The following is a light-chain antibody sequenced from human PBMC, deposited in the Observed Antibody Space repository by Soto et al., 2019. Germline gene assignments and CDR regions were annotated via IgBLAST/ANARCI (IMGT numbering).Light chain of an antibody. Sequence: EIVMTQSPATLSVSPGERATLSCRASQSVSSNLALYQQKPGHAHRLLIYGASTRATGIPGRISGSGCGTEFKLTISSRQSEDVAVDYCLMYSNWPYTFVQRTQL. V-gene: IGKV3-15*01. CDR3: LMYSNWPYT. CDR2: GAS. CDR1: QSVSSN. J-gene: IGKJ2*01.